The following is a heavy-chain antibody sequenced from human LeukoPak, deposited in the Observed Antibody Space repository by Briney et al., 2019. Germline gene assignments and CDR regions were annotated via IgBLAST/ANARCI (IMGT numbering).Heavy chain of an antibody. CDR2: INHSGST. CDR1: GGSFSGYY. CDR3: ARGTHITNWFAP. J-gene: IGHJ5*02. V-gene: IGHV4-34*01. Sequence: SENLSLTCAVNGGSFSGYYWSWIRQPPGKGLEWIGEINHSGSTNYNPSLKTRVTISVDTSKNQFSLKLSSVTAADTAVYYCARGTHITNWFAPWGQGTLVTVSS. D-gene: IGHD2-15*01.